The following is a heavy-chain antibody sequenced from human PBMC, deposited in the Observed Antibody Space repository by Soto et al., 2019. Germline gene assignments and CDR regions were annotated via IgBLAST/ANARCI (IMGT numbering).Heavy chain of an antibody. V-gene: IGHV1-18*04. CDR2: ISAYNGNT. J-gene: IGHJ6*02. CDR3: ARDPPIVVVPAAIERVGYYYYGMDV. Sequence: SVKVSCKASGYTFTSYGISWVRQAPGQGLEWMGWISAYNGNTNYAQKLQGRVTMTTDTSTSTAYMELRSLRSDDTAVYYCARDPPIVVVPAAIERVGYYYYGMDVWGQGTTVTVSS. D-gene: IGHD2-2*02. CDR1: GYTFTSYG.